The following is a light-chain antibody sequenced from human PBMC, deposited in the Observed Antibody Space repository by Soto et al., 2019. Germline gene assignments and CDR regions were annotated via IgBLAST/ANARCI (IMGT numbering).Light chain of an antibody. J-gene: IGKJ2*01. Sequence: DIQMTQAPSSLSASVGDRVTITCRASQSISSYLNWYQQKPGKAPKLLISAASTLQSGVPPRFSASGSGTDFTLTVSSLQPEDFATYFCQQTYTSPYTFGQGSWLDI. V-gene: IGKV1-39*01. CDR1: QSISSY. CDR2: AAS. CDR3: QQTYTSPYT.